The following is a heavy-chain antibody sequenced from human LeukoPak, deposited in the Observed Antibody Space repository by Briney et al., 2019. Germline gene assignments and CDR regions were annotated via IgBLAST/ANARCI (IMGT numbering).Heavy chain of an antibody. CDR3: ARVGDSSGYYYYGMDV. J-gene: IGHJ6*02. V-gene: IGHV3-21*01. D-gene: IGHD3-22*01. Sequence: GGSLRLSCAASGFTFSSYSMNWVRQAPGKGLEWVSSISSSSSYIYYADSMKGRFTISRDNAKNSLYLQMNSLRAEDTAVYYCARVGDSSGYYYYGMDVWGQGTTVTVSS. CDR2: ISSSSSYI. CDR1: GFTFSSYS.